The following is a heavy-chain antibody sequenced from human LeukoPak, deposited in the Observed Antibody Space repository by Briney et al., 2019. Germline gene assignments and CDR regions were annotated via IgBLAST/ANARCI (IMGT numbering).Heavy chain of an antibody. D-gene: IGHD4-23*01. V-gene: IGHV3-23*01. Sequence: QAGGSLRLSCAASGFTFSSYAMSWVRQAPGKGLEWVSAISGSGGSTYYADSVKGRFTISRDDSKNTLYLQMNSLRAEDTAVYYCAKDTLYGGLKSRYWGQGTLVTVSS. CDR3: AKDTLYGGLKSRY. J-gene: IGHJ4*02. CDR2: ISGSGGST. CDR1: GFTFSSYA.